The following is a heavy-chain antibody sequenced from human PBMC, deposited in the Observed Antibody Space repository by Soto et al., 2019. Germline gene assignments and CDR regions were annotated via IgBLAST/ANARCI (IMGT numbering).Heavy chain of an antibody. V-gene: IGHV4-59*01. J-gene: IGHJ5*02. Sequence: PSETLSLTCTVSGGSIGSYYWTWIRQPPGKGLEWIGYIYYSGSTNYNPSLKSRVTISVDTSKTQFSLRLSSVTAADTAIYYCARTHLSTSSDWGFDPWGQGTLVTVS. CDR2: IYYSGST. CDR3: ARTHLSTSSDWGFDP. CDR1: GGSIGSYY. D-gene: IGHD6-6*01.